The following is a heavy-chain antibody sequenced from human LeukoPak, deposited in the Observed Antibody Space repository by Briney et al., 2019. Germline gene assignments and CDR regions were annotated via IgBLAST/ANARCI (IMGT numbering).Heavy chain of an antibody. D-gene: IGHD2-2*01. CDR1: GFTFSSYA. CDR2: ISGSGGST. J-gene: IGHJ4*02. V-gene: IGHV3-23*01. CDR3: AKGRGIVVVPAAHFDY. Sequence: GGSLRLSCAASGFTFSSYAMSWVRQAPGKGLEWVSAISGSGGSTYYADSVKGRFTISRDNSKNTLYLQMNSLRAEDTAVYYRAKGRGIVVVPAAHFDYWGQGTLVTVSS.